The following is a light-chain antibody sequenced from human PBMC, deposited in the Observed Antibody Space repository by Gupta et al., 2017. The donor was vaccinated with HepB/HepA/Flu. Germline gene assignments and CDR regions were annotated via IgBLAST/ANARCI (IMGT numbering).Light chain of an antibody. J-gene: IGKJ2*01. CDR2: YAS. CDR1: QSIGST. V-gene: IGKV6-21*01. Sequence: IVLTQSPDFLSVTSNEKVTITCWASQSIGSTLHWYQQKPEQSPKLLIKYASQDVSGVPSRFSGGGSGTDFTLTIKSREAEDAATYYCQNTSSLPPTFGQGTKLEIK. CDR3: QNTSSLPPT.